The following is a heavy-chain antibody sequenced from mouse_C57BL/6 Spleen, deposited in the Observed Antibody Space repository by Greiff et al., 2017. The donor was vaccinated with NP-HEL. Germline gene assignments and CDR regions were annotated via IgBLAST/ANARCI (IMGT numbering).Heavy chain of an antibody. Sequence: EVKLVESGPGLVKPSQSLSLTCSVTGYSITSGYYWNWIRQFPGNKLEWMGYISYDGSNNYNPSLKNRISITRVTSKNQFFLKLNSVTTEDTATYYCAREGDGYYYFDYWGQGTTLTVSS. V-gene: IGHV3-6*01. CDR1: GYSITSGYY. CDR2: ISYDGSN. J-gene: IGHJ2*01. CDR3: AREGDGYYYFDY. D-gene: IGHD2-3*01.